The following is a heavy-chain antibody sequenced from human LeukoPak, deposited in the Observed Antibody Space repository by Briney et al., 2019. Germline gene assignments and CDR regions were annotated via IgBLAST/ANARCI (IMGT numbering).Heavy chain of an antibody. V-gene: IGHV1-8*01. J-gene: IGHJ4*02. CDR1: GYTFTSYD. D-gene: IGHD6-13*01. CDR3: ARASRYSSSWYAY. Sequence: GASVKGSCKASGYTFTSYDINWVRQATGQGLEWMGWMNPNSGNTGYAQKFQGRVTMNRNTPISTAYMELSSLRSEDTAVYYCARASRYSSSWYAYWGQGTLVTVSS. CDR2: MNPNSGNT.